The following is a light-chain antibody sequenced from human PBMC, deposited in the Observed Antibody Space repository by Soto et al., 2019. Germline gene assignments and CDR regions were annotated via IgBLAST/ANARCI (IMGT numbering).Light chain of an antibody. CDR2: DTS. CDR1: TGAVTRGHY. CDR3: LLSYRRV. V-gene: IGLV7-46*01. J-gene: IGLJ1*01. Sequence: QSVVTQEPSMTVSPGGTVTLTCDASTGAVTRGHYPYGFQQKHGQAPRTLIYDTSNEPGWTAARFSASILGGKAALPLSGAQPADEAESYCLLSYRRVFGPGTKLTVL.